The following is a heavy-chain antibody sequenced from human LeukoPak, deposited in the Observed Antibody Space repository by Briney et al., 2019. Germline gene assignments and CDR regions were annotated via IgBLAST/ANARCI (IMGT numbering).Heavy chain of an antibody. CDR2: IKQDGSEK. CDR1: GFTFSSYW. J-gene: IGHJ4*02. CDR3: ARDGAPDAHCSSTSCAIR. D-gene: IGHD2-2*01. Sequence: QPGGSLRLSCAASGFTFSSYWMNWVRQAPGKGLEWVANIKQDGSEKYYVDSVKGRFTISRDNAKTPLYLQMNSLRAEDTAVYYCARDGAPDAHCSSTSCAIRWGQGTLVTVSS. V-gene: IGHV3-7*01.